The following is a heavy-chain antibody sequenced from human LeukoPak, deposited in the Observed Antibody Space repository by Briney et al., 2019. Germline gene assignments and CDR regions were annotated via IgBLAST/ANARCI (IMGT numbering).Heavy chain of an antibody. D-gene: IGHD1-26*01. CDR2: IKQDGSER. J-gene: IGHJ5*02. V-gene: IGHV3-7*01. CDR3: ARGSLPYSGSYHNH. Sequence: GGSLRLSCAASGFTFSSYWMSWVRKAPGKGPEWVANIKQDGSERHYVDSVKGRFTISRDNAKNSLYLQMNSLRAEDTAVYYCARGSLPYSGSYHNHWGQGTLVTVSS. CDR1: GFTFSSYW.